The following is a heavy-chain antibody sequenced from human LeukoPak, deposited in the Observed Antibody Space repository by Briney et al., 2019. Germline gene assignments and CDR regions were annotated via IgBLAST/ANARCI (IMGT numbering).Heavy chain of an antibody. D-gene: IGHD3-3*01. Sequence: SETLSLTCAVSGVSISPYYWAWIRQPPGKGLEWIGYIHTRGSNNQYPSLKSRVTISVDKSKTHFSLSLTSVTAADPAVYYCARLSAAVHLGAFDLWGQGTMVTVSS. CDR2: IHTRGSN. V-gene: IGHV4-4*09. CDR1: GVSISPYY. CDR3: ARLSAAVHLGAFDL. J-gene: IGHJ3*01.